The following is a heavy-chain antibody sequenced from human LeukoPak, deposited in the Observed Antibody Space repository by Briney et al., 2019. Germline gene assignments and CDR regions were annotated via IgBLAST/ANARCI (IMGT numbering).Heavy chain of an antibody. D-gene: IGHD2-15*01. CDR2: ISSSGSTI. Sequence: GGSLRLSCAASGFTFSDYYMSWIRQAPGKGLEWVSYISSSGSTIYYADSVKGRFTISRDNAKNSLYLQMNSLRAEDTAVYYCARDVVVVAATSFDYWGQGTLVTVSS. CDR3: ARDVVVVAATSFDY. V-gene: IGHV3-11*01. J-gene: IGHJ4*02. CDR1: GFTFSDYY.